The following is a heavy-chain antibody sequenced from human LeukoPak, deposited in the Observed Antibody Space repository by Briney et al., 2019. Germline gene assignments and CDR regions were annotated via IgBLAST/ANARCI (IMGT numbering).Heavy chain of an antibody. J-gene: IGHJ3*02. CDR2: INPNSGGT. D-gene: IGHD3-10*01. CDR3: ARLWFGDGSDAFDI. V-gene: IGHV1-2*04. CDR1: GYTFTGYY. Sequence: GASVKVSCKSSGYTFTGYYMHWVRQAPGHGLEWMGWINPNSGGTNYAQKFQGWVTMTRDTSISTAYMELSRLRSDDTAVYYCARLWFGDGSDAFDIWGQGTMVTVSS.